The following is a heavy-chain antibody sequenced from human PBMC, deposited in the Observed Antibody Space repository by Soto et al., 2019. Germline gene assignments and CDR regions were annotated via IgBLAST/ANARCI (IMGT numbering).Heavy chain of an antibody. V-gene: IGHV6-1*01. J-gene: IGHJ6*02. CDR2: TYYRSKWYN. CDR3: ARGRGSSWLYYYYYYGMDV. Sequence: RSQTLSLTCAISGDSVSSNSAAWNWIRQSPSRGLEWLGRTYYRSKWYNDYAVSVKSRITINPDTSKNQYSLQLNSVTPEDTAVYYCARGRGSSWLYYYYYYGMDVWGQGTTVTVSS. CDR1: GDSVSSNSAA. D-gene: IGHD6-13*01.